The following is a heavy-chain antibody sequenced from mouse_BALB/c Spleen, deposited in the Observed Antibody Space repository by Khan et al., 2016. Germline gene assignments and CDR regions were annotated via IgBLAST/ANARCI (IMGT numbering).Heavy chain of an antibody. CDR1: GYTFTDYY. J-gene: IGHJ4*01. Sequence: VQLQESGTELPRPGASVKLSCKASGYTFTDYYLHWVKQRTGQGLEWIGEIFPGSGSTYYNEKFKGTASLTADTSSSTAYMQLSSLTSEDSAVYFCARSYYGYFAMDYWGHGASVTVSS. D-gene: IGHD1-2*01. V-gene: IGHV1-77*01. CDR2: IFPGSGST. CDR3: ARSYYGYFAMDY.